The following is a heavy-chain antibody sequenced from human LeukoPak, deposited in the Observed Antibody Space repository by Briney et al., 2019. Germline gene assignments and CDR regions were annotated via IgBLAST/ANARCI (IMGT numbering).Heavy chain of an antibody. V-gene: IGHV3-48*02. J-gene: IGHJ4*02. CDR3: ARHDYGGNSGDY. CDR1: GFTFSSYS. CDR2: IGTSSSAI. D-gene: IGHD4-23*01. Sequence: GGSLRLSCAASGFTFSSYSMNWVRQAPGKGLEWVSYIGTSSSAIYYADSVKGRFTISRDNARNSLYLQMNSLRDEDTAVYYCARHDYGGNSGDYWGQGTLVTVSS.